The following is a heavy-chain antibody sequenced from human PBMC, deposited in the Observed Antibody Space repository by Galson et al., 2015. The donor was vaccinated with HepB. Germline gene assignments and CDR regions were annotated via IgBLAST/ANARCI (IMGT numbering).Heavy chain of an antibody. D-gene: IGHD3-3*01. Sequence: SLRLSCAASGFTFSNYAIHWVRQAPGKGLEWVAVISYDGSNKYYADSVKGRFTISRDNSKNRLYQQMNSLRAEDTAVYYCARDGVLWGIFGVQYYYYYMDVWGKGTTATVSS. J-gene: IGHJ6*03. V-gene: IGHV3-30-3*01. CDR3: ARDGVLWGIFGVQYYYYYMDV. CDR2: ISYDGSNK. CDR1: GFTFSNYA.